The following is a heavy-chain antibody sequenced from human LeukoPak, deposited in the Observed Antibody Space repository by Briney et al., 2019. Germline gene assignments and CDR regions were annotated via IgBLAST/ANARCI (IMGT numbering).Heavy chain of an antibody. Sequence: ASVKVSCEASGYTFTSYGISWVRQAPGQGLEWMGWISAYNGNTNYAQKLQGRVTMTTDTSTSTAYMELSSLRSEDTAVYYCARAWAEPPYYYYGMDVWGQGTTATVSS. CDR2: ISAYNGNT. CDR1: GYTFTSYG. D-gene: IGHD1-14*01. CDR3: ARAWAEPPYYYYGMDV. J-gene: IGHJ6*02. V-gene: IGHV1-18*01.